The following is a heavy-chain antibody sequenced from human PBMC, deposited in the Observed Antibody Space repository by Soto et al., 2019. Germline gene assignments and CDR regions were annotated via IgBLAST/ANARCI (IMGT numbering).Heavy chain of an antibody. CDR1: GGSISSSSYY. J-gene: IGHJ4*02. Sequence: SETLSLTCTVSGGSISSSSYYWGWIRQPPGKGLEWIGSIYYSGSTYYNPSLKSRVTISVDTSKNQFSLKLSSVTAADTAVYYCARLPPYDFWSGYYFDYWGQGTLVTCPQ. CDR3: ARLPPYDFWSGYYFDY. V-gene: IGHV4-39*01. D-gene: IGHD3-3*01. CDR2: IYYSGST.